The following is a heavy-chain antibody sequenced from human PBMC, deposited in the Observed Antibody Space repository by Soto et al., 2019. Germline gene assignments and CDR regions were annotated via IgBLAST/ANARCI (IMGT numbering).Heavy chain of an antibody. J-gene: IGHJ3*02. V-gene: IGHV3-21*01. CDR2: ISSSSSYI. D-gene: IGHD6-13*01. CDR3: ARDQGVSDAFDI. CDR1: GFTFSSYS. Sequence: VGSLRLSCAASGFTFSSYSMNWVRQAPGKGLEWVSSISSSSSYIYYADSVKGRFTISRDNAKNSLYLQMNSLRAEDTAVYYCARDQGVSDAFDIWGQGTMVTVSS.